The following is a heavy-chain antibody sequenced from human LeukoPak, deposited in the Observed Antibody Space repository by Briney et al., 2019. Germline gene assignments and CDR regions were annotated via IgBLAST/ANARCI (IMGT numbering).Heavy chain of an antibody. D-gene: IGHD2-2*01. CDR1: GFTFSSYS. J-gene: IGHJ3*02. CDR3: ASTPSDIVVLPAAKDALDI. CDR2: IKQDGSEK. Sequence: HPGGSLRLSCAASGFTFSSYSMNWVCQAPGKGLEWVAYIKQDGSEKYYVDSVNGRFTISRDNAKNSLYLQMNSLRAEDTAVYYCASTPSDIVVLPAAKDALDIWGQGTMVTVSS. V-gene: IGHV3-7*01.